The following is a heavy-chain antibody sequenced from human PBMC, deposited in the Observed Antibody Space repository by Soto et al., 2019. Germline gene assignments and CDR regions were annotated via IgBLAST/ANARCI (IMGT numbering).Heavy chain of an antibody. J-gene: IGHJ4*02. CDR3: RGYGY. Sequence: EVQVVESGGGLIQPGGSLRLSCEVSGFSVTANYMSWVRQAPEKGLEWVSVIYSGGSTYYVDSVKGRFSISRDISKNTLYLQMNSLRAADTAVYYCRGYGYWGQGTLVTVSS. V-gene: IGHV3-53*01. D-gene: IGHD5-12*01. CDR1: GFSVTANY. CDR2: IYSGGST.